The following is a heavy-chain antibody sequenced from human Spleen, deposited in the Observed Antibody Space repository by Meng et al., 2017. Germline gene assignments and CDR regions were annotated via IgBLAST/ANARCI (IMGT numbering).Heavy chain of an antibody. CDR3: ARNWGGDGYNYRGYFDY. J-gene: IGHJ4*02. CDR1: GGSIMNGGYY. V-gene: IGHV4-31*03. CDR2: IYYSGST. D-gene: IGHD5-24*01. Sequence: QVQLQESGPGLVSPSQTLSLTCTVSGGSIMNGGYYWSWIREHPGEGLEWIGYIYYSGSTHYSPSLKSRVTISIDTSKNQFSLKVNSVTTADTAVYYCARNWGGDGYNYRGYFDYWGQGTLVTVSS.